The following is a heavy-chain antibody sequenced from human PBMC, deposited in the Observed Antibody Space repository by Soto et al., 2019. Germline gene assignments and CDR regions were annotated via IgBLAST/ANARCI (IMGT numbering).Heavy chain of an antibody. Sequence: PSETLSLTCSVSDGSISPYYWAWIRQPPGKGLEWIGYIYYSGTTTYNPSLKSRVAISLETSKSQFSLRLSSVTASDTAVYYCARLGEYYQSLDPWGQGTLVTVSS. D-gene: IGHD2-2*01. CDR1: DGSISPYY. CDR2: IYYSGTT. V-gene: IGHV4-59*08. J-gene: IGHJ5*02. CDR3: ARLGEYYQSLDP.